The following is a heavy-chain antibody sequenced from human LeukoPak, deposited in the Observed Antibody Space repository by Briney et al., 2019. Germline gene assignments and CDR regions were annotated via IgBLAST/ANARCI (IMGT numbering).Heavy chain of an antibody. J-gene: IGHJ6*02. CDR3: ARDAGYCSSTSCFHYGMDV. Sequence: GGSLRLSCAASGFTFSSHTMNWVRQAPGKGLEWVSSITSSSSYMYYADSVKGRFTISRDNAKSSLYLQMNSLRAEDTAVYYCARDAGYCSSTSCFHYGMDVWGQGTTVTVSS. CDR2: ITSSSSYM. D-gene: IGHD2-2*01. V-gene: IGHV3-21*01. CDR1: GFTFSSHT.